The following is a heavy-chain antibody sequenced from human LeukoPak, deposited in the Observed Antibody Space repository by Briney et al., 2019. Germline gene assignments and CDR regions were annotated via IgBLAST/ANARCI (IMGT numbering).Heavy chain of an antibody. D-gene: IGHD2-2*01. V-gene: IGHV3-66*02. CDR1: RFTVSSNH. Sequence: GGSLRLSCAASRFTVSSNHMSWGRQAPGKGLEWVSVFYSGGSTDYADSVKGRFTISRDNSKNTLYLQMNSLRAEDTAVYYCARSYHLLGHYYYGMDVWGQGTTVTVSS. CDR2: FYSGGST. CDR3: ARSYHLLGHYYYGMDV. J-gene: IGHJ6*02.